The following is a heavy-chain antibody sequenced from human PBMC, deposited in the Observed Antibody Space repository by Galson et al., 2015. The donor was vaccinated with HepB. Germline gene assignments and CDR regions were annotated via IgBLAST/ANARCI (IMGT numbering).Heavy chain of an antibody. CDR1: GFTFTSYW. J-gene: IGHJ4*02. D-gene: IGHD6-19*01. CDR2: IKEDESEK. CDR3: ASQSAREGKSSGWGGEFDY. Sequence: SLRLSCAASGFTFTSYWMNWVRQAPGKGLEWVATIKEDESEKYDVDSVKGRFIISRDNARNSLYLQMSSLRAEDTAVYYGASQSAREGKSSGWGGEFDYWGQGTLVTVSS. V-gene: IGHV3-7*03.